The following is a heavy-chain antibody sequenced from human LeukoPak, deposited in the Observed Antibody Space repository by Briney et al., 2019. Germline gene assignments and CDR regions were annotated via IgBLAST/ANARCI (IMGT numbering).Heavy chain of an antibody. V-gene: IGHV1-69*04. CDR2: IIPILGIA. CDR3: AKDIAVAGRGMDV. D-gene: IGHD6-19*01. CDR1: GGTFSSYA. Sequence: ASVKVSCKASGGTFSSYAISWVRQAPGQGLEWMGRIIPILGIANYAQKFQGRVTITADKSTSTAYMELSSLRAEDTALYYCAKDIAVAGRGMDVWGKGTTVTVSS. J-gene: IGHJ6*04.